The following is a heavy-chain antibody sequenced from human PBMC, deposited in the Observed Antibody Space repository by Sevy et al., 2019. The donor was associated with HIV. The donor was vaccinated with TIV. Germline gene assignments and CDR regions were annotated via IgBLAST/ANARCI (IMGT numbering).Heavy chain of an antibody. J-gene: IGHJ4*02. CDR1: GFTVSSNY. CDR2: IYSGAGT. D-gene: IGHD3-22*01. Sequence: GGSLRLSCAASGFTVSSNYMSWVRQAPGKGLEWVSVIYSGAGTYYADSVKGRFTISSDNSKNSLYLQMNSLRAEDTALYYCARGLDESSGFYSFDYWGQGTLVTVSS. V-gene: IGHV3-66*02. CDR3: ARGLDESSGFYSFDY.